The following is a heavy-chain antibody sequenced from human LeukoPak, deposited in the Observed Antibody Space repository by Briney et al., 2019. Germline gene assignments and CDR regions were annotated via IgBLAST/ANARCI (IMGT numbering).Heavy chain of an antibody. J-gene: IGHJ4*02. V-gene: IGHV3-30*02. CDR1: GFTFSSYG. CDR3: AKSFALGGAYWRGGPLDY. Sequence: GGSLRLSCAASGFTFSSYGMHWVRQAPGKGLEWVAFIRYDGSNKYYADSAKGRFTVSRDNSKNTLYLQMNSLRAEDTAVYYCAKSFALGGAYWRGGPLDYWGQGTLVTVSS. D-gene: IGHD3-16*01. CDR2: IRYDGSNK.